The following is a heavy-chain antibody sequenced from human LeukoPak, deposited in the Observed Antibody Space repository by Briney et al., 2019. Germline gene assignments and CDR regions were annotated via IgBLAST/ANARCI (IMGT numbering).Heavy chain of an antibody. CDR3: ARTPRQYTMPKYFDY. Sequence: GGSLRLSCAASGFTFSNAWMSWVRQAPGKGLEWVGRTKSKTDGGTTDYAAPVKGRFTISRDDSKNTLYLQMNSLRAEDTAVYYCARTPRQYTMPKYFDYWGQGTLVTVSS. V-gene: IGHV3-15*01. J-gene: IGHJ4*02. CDR1: GFTFSNAW. CDR2: TKSKTDGGTT. D-gene: IGHD3-3*01.